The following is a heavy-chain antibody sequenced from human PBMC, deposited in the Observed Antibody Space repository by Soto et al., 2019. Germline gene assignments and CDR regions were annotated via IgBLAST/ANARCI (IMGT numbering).Heavy chain of an antibody. D-gene: IGHD5-18*01. V-gene: IGHV3-30-3*01. CDR3: ARDGKIQLWLDAFDY. CDR2: ISYDGSNK. Sequence: PGGSLRLSCAASGFTFSSYAMHWVRQAPGKGLEWVAVISYDGSNKYYADSVKGRFTISRDNSKNTLYLQMNSLRAEDTAVYYCARDGKIQLWLDAFDYWAQGNLVPVSS. J-gene: IGHJ4*02. CDR1: GFTFSSYA.